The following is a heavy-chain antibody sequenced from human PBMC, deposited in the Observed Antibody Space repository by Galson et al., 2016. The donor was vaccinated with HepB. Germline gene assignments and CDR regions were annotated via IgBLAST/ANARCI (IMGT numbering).Heavy chain of an antibody. J-gene: IGHJ3*02. CDR1: GFTLDHYA. Sequence: SLRLSCAASGFTLDHYAMHWVRQAPGKGLEWVSGISWNSGSIGYADSVTGRFTISRDNAKNSLYLQMNSLRAGDTALYYCAKDSGAYYYDSSGYRRNAFDIWGQGTMVTVSS. CDR2: ISWNSGSI. CDR3: AKDSGAYYYDSSGYRRNAFDI. D-gene: IGHD3-22*01. V-gene: IGHV3-9*01.